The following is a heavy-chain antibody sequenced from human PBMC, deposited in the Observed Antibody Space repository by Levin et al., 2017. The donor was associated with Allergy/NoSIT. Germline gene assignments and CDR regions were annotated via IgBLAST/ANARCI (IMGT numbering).Heavy chain of an antibody. Sequence: QSGGSLRLSCAASGFSFSSYWMHWVRQAPGTGLLWVSRIQPDGSSTFYADSVKGRFTVSRDNAKNTLYLQMNSLRVEDTAVYYCARGTVNGATFFDHWGQGTLVTVS. D-gene: IGHD1-26*01. J-gene: IGHJ4*02. CDR1: GFSFSSYW. V-gene: IGHV3-74*01. CDR3: ARGTVNGATFFDH. CDR2: IQPDGSST.